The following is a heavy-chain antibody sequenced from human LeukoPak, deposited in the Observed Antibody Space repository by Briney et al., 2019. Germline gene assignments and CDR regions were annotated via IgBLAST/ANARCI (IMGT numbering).Heavy chain of an antibody. CDR3: TRDHCRGDNCPSFDY. V-gene: IGHV1-24*01. J-gene: IGHJ4*02. Sequence: GASVKVSCKVSGYTLTELSMHWVRQAPGKGLEWMGGFDPEDGETIYAQKFQGRVTMTTDTSTSTAYMDLRSLRSDDTAVYYCTRDHCRGDNCPSFDYWGQGTLVTVSS. CDR1: GYTLTELS. D-gene: IGHD2-15*01. CDR2: FDPEDGET.